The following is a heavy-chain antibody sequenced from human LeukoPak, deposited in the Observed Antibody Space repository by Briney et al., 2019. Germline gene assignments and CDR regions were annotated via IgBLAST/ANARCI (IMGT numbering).Heavy chain of an antibody. CDR2: IKHDGSEK. Sequence: GGSLRLSCAASGFTFSSYAMHWVRQAPGKGLEWVANIKHDGSEKNYVDSVKGRFTISRDNAKNSLYLQMNSLRAEDTAVYYCATPLDYYDRSDSHQGGDWGQGTLVTVSS. D-gene: IGHD3-22*01. J-gene: IGHJ4*02. CDR1: GFTFSSYA. CDR3: ATPLDYYDRSDSHQGGD. V-gene: IGHV3-7*03.